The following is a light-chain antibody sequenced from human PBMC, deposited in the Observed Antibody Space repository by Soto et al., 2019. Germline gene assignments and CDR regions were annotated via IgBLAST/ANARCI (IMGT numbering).Light chain of an antibody. Sequence: DIQMTQSPSSLSASVGDRVTITCRASQNIRSYLNWYQQKPGKAPQLLIYATSSLQTGVPSRFSASGSGTDFRLVISNLQPEESATYYCQQCYSSRWTSGRGTKVEI. CDR1: QNIRSY. CDR2: ATS. V-gene: IGKV1-39*01. CDR3: QQCYSSRWT. J-gene: IGKJ1*01.